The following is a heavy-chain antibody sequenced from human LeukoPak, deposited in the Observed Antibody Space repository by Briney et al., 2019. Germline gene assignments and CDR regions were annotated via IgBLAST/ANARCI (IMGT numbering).Heavy chain of an antibody. Sequence: GGSLRLSCAVSGFTVSGNYMSWVRQAPGKGLEWVSTISGSGDNTYYTDSVKGRFTISRDNSKNTLYLQMNSLRAEDTAVYYCANPRQNLGDHKTIDYWGQGTLVTVSS. CDR1: GFTVSGNY. V-gene: IGHV3-23*01. J-gene: IGHJ4*02. CDR2: ISGSGDNT. CDR3: ANPRQNLGDHKTIDY. D-gene: IGHD4-17*01.